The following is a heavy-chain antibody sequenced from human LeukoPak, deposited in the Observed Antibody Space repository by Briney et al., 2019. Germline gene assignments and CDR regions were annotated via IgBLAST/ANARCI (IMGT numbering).Heavy chain of an antibody. J-gene: IGHJ4*02. V-gene: IGHV3-7*01. CDR2: IKQDGSEK. CDR1: GFTFSSYW. D-gene: IGHD5-18*01. CDR3: ARDRRAFRTGYGFDY. Sequence: PGGSLRLSCAASGFTFSSYWMSWVRQAPGKGLEWVANIKQDGSEKYYVDSVKGRFTISRDNAKKSLYLQMNSLRADDTAVYYCARDRRAFRTGYGFDYWGQGTLVTVSS.